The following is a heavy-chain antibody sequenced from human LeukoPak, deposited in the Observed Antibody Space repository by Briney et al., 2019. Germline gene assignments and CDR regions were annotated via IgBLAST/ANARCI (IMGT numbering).Heavy chain of an antibody. Sequence: GGSLGLSCAASGFTFSSYSMNWVRQVPGKGLEWVSYISSGSESSTYYADSVKGRFTISRDNAKNSLYLQMNSLRDEDTAVYYCAREYSSSYYFDYWGQGTLVTVSS. CDR1: GFTFSSYS. CDR2: ISSGSESST. D-gene: IGHD6-13*01. CDR3: AREYSSSYYFDY. J-gene: IGHJ4*02. V-gene: IGHV3-48*02.